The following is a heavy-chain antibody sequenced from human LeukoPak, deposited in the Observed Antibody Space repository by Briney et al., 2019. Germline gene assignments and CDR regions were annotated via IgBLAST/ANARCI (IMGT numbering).Heavy chain of an antibody. J-gene: IGHJ4*02. D-gene: IGHD6-6*01. CDR3: AAAEYSSSSGGY. CDR1: GFTFSNFA. V-gene: IGHV3-21*01. Sequence: GGSLRLSCVASGFTFSNFAMSWVRQAPGKGLEWVSSISSSSRDIYYADSVKGRFTISRDNAKYSLYLQMNSLRVEDTAVYYCAAAEYSSSSGGYWGQGTLVTVSS. CDR2: ISSSSRDI.